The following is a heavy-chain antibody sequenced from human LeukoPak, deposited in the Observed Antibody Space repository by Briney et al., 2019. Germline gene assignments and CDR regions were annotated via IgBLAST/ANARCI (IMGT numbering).Heavy chain of an antibody. J-gene: IGHJ4*02. V-gene: IGHV3-7*01. CDR2: IKQDGSEK. CDR1: GGSMSSFY. D-gene: IGHD3-10*01. CDR3: ARDVITMVRGVIFHDY. Sequence: PSETLSLTCTVSGGSMSSFYWSWVRQAPGKGLEWVANIKQDGSEKYYVDSVKGRFTISRDNAKNSLYLQMNSLRAEDTAVYYCARDVITMVRGVIFHDYWGQGTLVTVSS.